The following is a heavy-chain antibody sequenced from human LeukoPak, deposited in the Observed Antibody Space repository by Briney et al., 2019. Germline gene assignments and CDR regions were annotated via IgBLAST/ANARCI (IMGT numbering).Heavy chain of an antibody. CDR1: GGTFSSYA. V-gene: IGHV1-69*04. J-gene: IGHJ4*02. Sequence: VASVKVSCKASGGTFSSYAISWVRQAPGQGLEWMGRIIPILGIANYAQKFQGRVTITADKSTSTAYMELSSLRSEDTAVYYCASPIKPGIAAASDFDYWGQGTLVTVSS. CDR2: IIPILGIA. D-gene: IGHD6-13*01. CDR3: ASPIKPGIAAASDFDY.